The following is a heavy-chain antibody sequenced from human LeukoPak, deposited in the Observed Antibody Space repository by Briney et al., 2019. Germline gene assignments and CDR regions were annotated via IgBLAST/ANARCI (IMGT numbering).Heavy chain of an antibody. CDR2: IKHDGSEK. V-gene: IGHV3-7*04. CDR3: ARDYFYPMDV. Sequence: PGGSLRLSCEASGFTFRIYWMSWVRQAPGKGLEWVASIKHDGSEKYYVDSVKGRFTISRDNAKNSLYLQMNSLRAEDTAVYYCARDYFYPMDVWGQGTTVTVSS. J-gene: IGHJ6*02. CDR1: GFTFRIYW.